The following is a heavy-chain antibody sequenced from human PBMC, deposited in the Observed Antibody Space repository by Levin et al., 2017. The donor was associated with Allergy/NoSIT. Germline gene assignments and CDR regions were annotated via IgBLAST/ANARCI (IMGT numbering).Heavy chain of an antibody. Sequence: GESLKISCAASGFTFSSYAMHWVRQAPGKGLEWVAVISYDGSNKYYADSVKGRFTISRDNSKNTLYLQMNSLRAEDTAVYYCARANRIAVAGRRETDYFDYWGQGTLVTVSS. D-gene: IGHD6-19*01. J-gene: IGHJ4*02. V-gene: IGHV3-30*04. CDR3: ARANRIAVAGRRETDYFDY. CDR1: GFTFSSYA. CDR2: ISYDGSNK.